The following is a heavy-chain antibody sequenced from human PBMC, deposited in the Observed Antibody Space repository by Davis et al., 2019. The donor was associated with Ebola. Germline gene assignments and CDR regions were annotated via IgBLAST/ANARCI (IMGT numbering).Heavy chain of an antibody. D-gene: IGHD3-22*01. CDR1: GYSFTNFW. J-gene: IGHJ4*02. V-gene: IGHV5-10-1*04. Sequence: SCKGSGYSFTNFWIIWVRQMPGKGLEWVGTINPSDSYTNYRPSFQGQVTISVDRSISTAYLQWSSLKASDTAMYYCARQASLYGSSDYWGQGTLVTVSS. CDR2: INPSDSYT. CDR3: ARQASLYGSSDY.